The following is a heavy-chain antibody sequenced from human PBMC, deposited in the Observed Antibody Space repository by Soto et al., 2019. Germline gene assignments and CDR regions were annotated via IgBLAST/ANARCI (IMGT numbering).Heavy chain of an antibody. CDR1: GFTFSSYA. Sequence: EVQLVESGGGSVQPGGSLRLSCAASGFTFSSYAMSWVRQAPGKGPEWVSGTSSSGGSTYYADSVKGRFTISRDNFKNTLYLQTNSLRAEDTALYYCGRDPNGDYVGAFDIWGQGTLVTVSS. CDR2: TSSSGGST. D-gene: IGHD4-17*01. V-gene: IGHV3-23*04. CDR3: GRDPNGDYVGAFDI. J-gene: IGHJ3*02.